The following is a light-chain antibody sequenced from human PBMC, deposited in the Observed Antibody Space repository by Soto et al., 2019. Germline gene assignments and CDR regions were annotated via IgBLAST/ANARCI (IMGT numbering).Light chain of an antibody. Sequence: DIQMTQSPSSLSASVGDRVTITCRASQSISNYLSWYQQKPGKAPKLLIYAASSLQSVVPSRFSGGGSGTDFTLTISSLQPDDFATYYCRQSFSSPQITFGQGTRLEIK. V-gene: IGKV1-39*01. CDR1: QSISNY. CDR2: AAS. CDR3: RQSFSSPQIT. J-gene: IGKJ5*01.